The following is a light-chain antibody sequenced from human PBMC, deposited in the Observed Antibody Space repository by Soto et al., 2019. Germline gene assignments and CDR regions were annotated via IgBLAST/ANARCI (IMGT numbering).Light chain of an antibody. CDR1: QSISSY. CDR2: AAS. J-gene: IGKJ4*01. V-gene: IGKV1-39*01. CDR3: QQSYSSPPF. Sequence: DIQMTQSPSSLSALVGDRVTITCRASQSISSYLNWYQQKPGKAPKLLIYAASSLQSGVPSRFSGSGSGTDFTLTISSLQPEDFGTYYCQQSYSSPPFFGGGTKVDIK.